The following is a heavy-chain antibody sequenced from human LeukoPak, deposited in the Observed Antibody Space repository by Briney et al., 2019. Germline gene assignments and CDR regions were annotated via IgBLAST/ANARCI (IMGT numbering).Heavy chain of an antibody. CDR3: AKDLHDCSSTSCYGGYFQH. CDR2: IRYDGSNK. CDR1: GFTFSSHG. V-gene: IGHV3-30*02. J-gene: IGHJ1*01. D-gene: IGHD2-2*01. Sequence: AGGSLRLSCAASGFTFSSHGMHWVRQAPGKGLEWVAFIRYDGSNKYYADSVKGRFTISRDNSKNTLYLQMNSLRAEDTAVYYCAKDLHDCSSTSCYGGYFQHWGQGTLVTVSS.